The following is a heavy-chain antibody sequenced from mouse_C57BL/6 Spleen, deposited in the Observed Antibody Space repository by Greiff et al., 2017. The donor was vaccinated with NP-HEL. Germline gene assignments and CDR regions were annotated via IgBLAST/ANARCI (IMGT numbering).Heavy chain of an antibody. D-gene: IGHD2-4*01. CDR2: IYPGDGDT. CDR1: GYAFSSSW. Sequence: VQLQQSGPELVKPGASVKISCKASGYAFSSSWMNWVKQRPGKGLEWIGRIYPGDGDTNYNGKFKGKATLTADKSSSTAYMQLSSLTSEDSAVYFCARGNYDYGYLDYWGQGTTLTVSS. V-gene: IGHV1-82*01. J-gene: IGHJ2*01. CDR3: ARGNYDYGYLDY.